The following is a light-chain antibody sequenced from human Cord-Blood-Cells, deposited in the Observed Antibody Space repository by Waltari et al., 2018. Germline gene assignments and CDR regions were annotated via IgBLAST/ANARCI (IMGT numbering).Light chain of an antibody. V-gene: IGKV4-1*01. J-gene: IGKJ1*01. CDR1: QSVLYSSNNKNY. CDR2: WAS. CDR3: QQYYSTLPT. Sequence: DIVMTQSPDSLAVSLGERATINCKSSQSVLYSSNNKNYLAWYQQKPGQPPKLLIYWASTREAGVPDRFRSSGSGTDFTLTISSLQAEDVAVYYCQQYYSTLPTFGQGTKVEIK.